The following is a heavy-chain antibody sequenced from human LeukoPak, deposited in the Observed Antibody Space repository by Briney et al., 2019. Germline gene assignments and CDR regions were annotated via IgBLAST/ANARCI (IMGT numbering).Heavy chain of an antibody. V-gene: IGHV5-51*01. CDR1: GYSFTSYW. J-gene: IGHJ6*03. CDR2: IYPGDSDT. Sequence: GESLKISCKGSGYSFTSYWIGWVRQMPRKGLEWMGIIYPGDSDTRYSPSFQGQVTISADKSISTAYLQWSSLKASDTAMYYCARQKGYDFWSGPNYYYYYMDVWGKGTTVTVSS. CDR3: ARQKGYDFWSGPNYYYYYMDV. D-gene: IGHD3-3*01.